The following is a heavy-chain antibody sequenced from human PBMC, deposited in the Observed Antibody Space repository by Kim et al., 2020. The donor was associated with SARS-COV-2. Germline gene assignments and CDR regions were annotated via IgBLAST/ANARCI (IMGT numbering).Heavy chain of an antibody. D-gene: IGHD2-15*01. CDR2: ST. V-gene: IGHV3-74*01. J-gene: IGHJ4*02. CDR3: ASGLTPGQY. Sequence: STSDADSVRGRFTIARDHAKNTLYLQMNSLRAEDTAVYYCASGLTPGQYWGQGTLVTVSS.